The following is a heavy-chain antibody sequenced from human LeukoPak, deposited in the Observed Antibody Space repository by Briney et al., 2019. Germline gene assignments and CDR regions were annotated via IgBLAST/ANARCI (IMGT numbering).Heavy chain of an antibody. CDR1: GFTFSSYW. Sequence: GGSLRLSCAASGFTFSSYWMHWVRQAPGKGLVWVSRINSDGSSTSYADSVKGRFTISRDNAKNSLYLQVNSLRAEDTAVYYCAREGGPVGYYYMDVWGKGTTVTVSS. V-gene: IGHV3-74*01. CDR3: AREGGPVGYYYMDV. D-gene: IGHD1-26*01. J-gene: IGHJ6*03. CDR2: INSDGSST.